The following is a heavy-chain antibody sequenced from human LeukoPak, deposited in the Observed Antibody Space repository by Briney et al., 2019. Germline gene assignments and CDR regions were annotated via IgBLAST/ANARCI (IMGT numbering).Heavy chain of an antibody. CDR3: PRQSYASGWNPFDY. D-gene: IGHD6-19*01. J-gene: IGHJ4*02. Sequence: GGSLRLSCAASGFTFSNYAMSWVRQAPGKGLEWVSTISGGGITTYYADSTKGRFTISRDNSKNTMFLQMNSLRADDTAVYYCPRQSYASGWNPFDYWGQGILVTVSS. CDR2: ISGGGITT. CDR1: GFTFSNYA. V-gene: IGHV3-23*01.